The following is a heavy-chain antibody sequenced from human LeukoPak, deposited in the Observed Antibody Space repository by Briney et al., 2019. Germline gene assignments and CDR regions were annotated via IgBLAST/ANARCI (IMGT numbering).Heavy chain of an antibody. CDR2: ISSSSSTI. CDR3: ARDFPTYYYDSGGFGY. V-gene: IGHV3-48*04. CDR1: GFTVSSNY. J-gene: IGHJ4*02. Sequence: GGSLRLSCAASGFTVSSNYMSWVRQAPGKGLEWVSYISSSSSTIYYADSVKGRFTISRDNAKNSLYLQMNSLRAEDTAVYYCARDFPTYYYDSGGFGYWGQGTLVTVSS. D-gene: IGHD3-22*01.